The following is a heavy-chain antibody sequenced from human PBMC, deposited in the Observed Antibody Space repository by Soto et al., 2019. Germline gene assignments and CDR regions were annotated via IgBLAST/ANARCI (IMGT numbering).Heavy chain of an antibody. CDR2: IIPLFGAT. D-gene: IGHD2-8*01. J-gene: IGHJ1*01. CDR3: WRVTNGGSGRFDL. Sequence: QVQLVQSGAEVKKPGSSVKVSCKASGGPFSTHGISWVRQAPGQGLEWMGGIIPLFGATNYAQNFQGRVTITADESTTTAYMELNSLKSEDTAFYYCWRVTNGGSGRFDLWGQGTLVTVSS. V-gene: IGHV1-69*01. CDR1: GGPFSTHG.